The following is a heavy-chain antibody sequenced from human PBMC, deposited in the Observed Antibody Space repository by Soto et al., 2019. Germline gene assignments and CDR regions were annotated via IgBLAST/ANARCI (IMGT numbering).Heavy chain of an antibody. CDR2: IWYDGSNK. D-gene: IGHD6-13*01. CDR1: GFTFSSYG. V-gene: IGHV3-33*01. CDR3: ARALAGPGDDAFDI. J-gene: IGHJ3*02. Sequence: GGSLRLSCAASGFTFSSYGMHWVRQAPGKGLEWVAVIWYDGSNKYYADSVKGRFTISRDNSKNTLYLQMNSLRAEDTAVYYCARALAGPGDDAFDIWGQGTMVTVSS.